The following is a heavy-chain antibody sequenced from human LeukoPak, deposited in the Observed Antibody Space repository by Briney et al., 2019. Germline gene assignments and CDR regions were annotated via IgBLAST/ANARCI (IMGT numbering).Heavy chain of an antibody. CDR2: LSGSGDKT. Sequence: GGALRLSCAASGFTFSSYGMSWVRQAPGKGLEWVSSLSGSGDKTYYADSVKGRFTISRDNSRNTVNLQMNSPRAEDTAVYYCVKDLIMGAAGVYFDYWGQGTLVTVSS. CDR3: VKDLIMGAAGVYFDY. V-gene: IGHV3-23*01. CDR1: GFTFSSYG. D-gene: IGHD1-26*01. J-gene: IGHJ4*02.